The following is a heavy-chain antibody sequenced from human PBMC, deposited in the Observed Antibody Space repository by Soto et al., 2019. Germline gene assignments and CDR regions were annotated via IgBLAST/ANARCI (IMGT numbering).Heavy chain of an antibody. J-gene: IGHJ4*02. CDR1: GFTFGADW. V-gene: IGHV3-7*03. CDR2: INRAGDDR. D-gene: IGHD3-22*01. Sequence: GGSLRLSCAGSGFTFGADWMTWVRQAPGNGLEWVANINRAGDDRYYMDSVRGRFTISRDNARNSLYLQMNSLRAEDTAVYYCTRDLDTRGSAPISEFWGQGTLVTVSS. CDR3: TRDLDTRGSAPISEF.